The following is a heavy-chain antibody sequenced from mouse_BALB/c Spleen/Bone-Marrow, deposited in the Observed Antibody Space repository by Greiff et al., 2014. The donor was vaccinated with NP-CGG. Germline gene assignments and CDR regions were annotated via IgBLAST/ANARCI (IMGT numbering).Heavy chain of an antibody. V-gene: IGHV2-9*02. CDR3: ARITTATGAMDY. D-gene: IGHD1-2*01. Sequence: VMLVESGPGLVAPSQSLSISCTVSGFSLTSCGVHWVRQPPGKGLEWLGVIWADGSTNYNSALMSRLSISKDNSKSQVFLKMNSLQTDDTVMYYCARITTATGAMDYWGQGTSVTVSS. CDR2: IWADGST. J-gene: IGHJ4*01. CDR1: GFSLTSCG.